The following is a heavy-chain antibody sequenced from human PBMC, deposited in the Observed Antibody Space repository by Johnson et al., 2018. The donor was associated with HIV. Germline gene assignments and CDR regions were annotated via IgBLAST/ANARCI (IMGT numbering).Heavy chain of an antibody. CDR2: ISYDGSIK. Sequence: QVQLVESGGGLVQPGGSLRLSCAASGFIFSSYAMSWVRQAPGKGLEWVAVISYDGSIKYYGDSVKGRFTISRDNSKNTLYLQMNSLRAEGTAVYYCAKDLQDYYDSSGHDAFDIWGQGTMVTVSS. V-gene: IGHV3-30*04. CDR1: GFIFSSYA. CDR3: AKDLQDYYDSSGHDAFDI. D-gene: IGHD3-22*01. J-gene: IGHJ3*02.